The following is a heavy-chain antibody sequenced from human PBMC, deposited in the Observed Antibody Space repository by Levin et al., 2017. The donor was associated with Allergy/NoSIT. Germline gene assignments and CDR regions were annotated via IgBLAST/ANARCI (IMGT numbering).Heavy chain of an antibody. CDR1: GFTFTTFW. Sequence: GGSLRLSCAASGFTFTTFWMTWVRQAPGKGLEWVANIERDGSEPYYVDSVKGRFTISRDNAKNSVYLEMNSLRVDDTAVYYCAREEGWGYHYGMDVWGQGTTVTVSS. CDR3: AREEGWGYHYGMDV. CDR2: IERDGSEP. D-gene: IGHD3-16*02. V-gene: IGHV3-7*01. J-gene: IGHJ6*02.